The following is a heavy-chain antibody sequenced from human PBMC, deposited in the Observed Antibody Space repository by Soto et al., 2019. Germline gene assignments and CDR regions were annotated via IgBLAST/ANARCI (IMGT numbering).Heavy chain of an antibody. Sequence: QVQLVQSGAEVKKPGASVKVSCKASGYTFTRSGISWVRQAPGQGLEWMGGISTYKGDTNYAQTFQGRVTMTTDTSTSTVYMELRSLRSDDTAVYYCAREGVAPYYYYGMDVWGQGTPVTVSS. V-gene: IGHV1-18*01. CDR1: GYTFTRSG. J-gene: IGHJ6*02. D-gene: IGHD5-12*01. CDR2: ISTYKGDT. CDR3: AREGVAPYYYYGMDV.